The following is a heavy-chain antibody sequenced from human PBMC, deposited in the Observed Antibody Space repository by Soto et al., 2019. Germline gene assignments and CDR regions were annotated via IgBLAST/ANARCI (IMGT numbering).Heavy chain of an antibody. CDR3: ARGLFGQQWLVGFDT. J-gene: IGHJ4*02. Sequence: VASVKVSCKASGVSFSNYIFAWVRQAPGQGLEWMGGTIPMFATAQYAQKLQGRVTITADESTSTVYMDLTSLTSDDTAVYYCARGLFGQQWLVGFDTWGQGTLVTVSS. D-gene: IGHD6-19*01. CDR1: GVSFSNYI. CDR2: TIPMFATA. V-gene: IGHV1-69*13.